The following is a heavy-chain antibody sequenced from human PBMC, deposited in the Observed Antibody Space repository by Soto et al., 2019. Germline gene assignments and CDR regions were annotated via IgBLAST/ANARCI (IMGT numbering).Heavy chain of an antibody. D-gene: IGHD3-22*01. V-gene: IGHV1-69*12. CDR3: ATGGERDYYDTSGWR. CDR2: IIPIFGTV. Sequence: QVQLVQSGAEVKKPGSSVKVSCKASGGTFSNYALDWVRQAPGQGLEWMGGIIPIFGTVRHAQNFQGRVSIPADESTATAYMELSSLRSEDSAMYYCATGGERDYYDTSGWRWGQGTLVTVSS. J-gene: IGHJ1*01. CDR1: GGTFSNYA.